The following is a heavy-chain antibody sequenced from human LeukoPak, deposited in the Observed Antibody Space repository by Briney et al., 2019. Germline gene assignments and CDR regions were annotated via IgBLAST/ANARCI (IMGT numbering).Heavy chain of an antibody. V-gene: IGHV4-39*07. CDR1: VVSISSSNSY. CDR3: ARFSPNSSARYYFDY. J-gene: IGHJ4*02. Sequence: SETLSLTCTVSVVSISSSNSYWGWIRQPPGKGLECIWEIYHSGSTNYNPSLKSRVTISVDKSKNQFSLKLSSVPAADTAVYYCARFSPNSSARYYFDYWGQGTLVTVSS. CDR2: IYHSGST. D-gene: IGHD6-19*01.